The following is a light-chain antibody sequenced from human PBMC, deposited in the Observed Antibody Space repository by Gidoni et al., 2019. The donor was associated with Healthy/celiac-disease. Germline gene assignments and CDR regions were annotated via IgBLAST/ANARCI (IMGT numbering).Light chain of an antibody. Sequence: SYGLTQLPSVSVSPGQTASITCSGDKLGDKYACWYQQKPGQSPVLVIYQDSKRPSGIPERVSGSNSGNTATLTISGTQAMDEADYYCQAWDSSTVVFGGGTELTVL. CDR2: QDS. V-gene: IGLV3-1*01. J-gene: IGLJ2*01. CDR3: QAWDSSTVV. CDR1: KLGDKY.